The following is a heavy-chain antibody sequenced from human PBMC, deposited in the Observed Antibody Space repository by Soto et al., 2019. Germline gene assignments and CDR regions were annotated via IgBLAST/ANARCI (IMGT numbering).Heavy chain of an antibody. CDR1: GGSISSYY. V-gene: IGHV4-59*08. J-gene: IGHJ4*02. CDR2: IYYSGST. Sequence: QVQLQESGPGLVKPSETLSLTCTVSGGSISSYYWSWIRQPPGKGLEWIGYIYYSGSTNYNPSLKSRVTISVDTTKNQFSLKLSSVTAADTAVYYCARHRTASSWFDYWGQGTLVTVSS. CDR3: ARHRTASSWFDY. D-gene: IGHD6-13*01.